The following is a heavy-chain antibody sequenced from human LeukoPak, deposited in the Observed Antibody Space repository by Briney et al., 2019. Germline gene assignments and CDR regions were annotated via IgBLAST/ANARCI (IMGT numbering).Heavy chain of an antibody. CDR3: ARGGADYGGNSRYYYGMDV. CDR1: GGSFSGYY. D-gene: IGHD4-23*01. J-gene: IGHJ6*02. V-gene: IGHV4-34*01. CDR2: INHSGST. Sequence: SETLSLTCAVYGGSFSGYYWSWIRQPPGKGLEWIGEINHSGSTNYNPSLKSRVTISVDTSKNQFSLKLSSATAADTAVYYCARGGADYGGNSRYYYGMDVWGQGTTVTVSS.